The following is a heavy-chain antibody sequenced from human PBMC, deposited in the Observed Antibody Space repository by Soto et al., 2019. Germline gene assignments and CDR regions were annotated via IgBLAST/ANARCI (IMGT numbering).Heavy chain of an antibody. V-gene: IGHV4-39*01. CDR1: GGSISSSSYY. D-gene: IGHD3-3*01. J-gene: IGHJ3*02. Sequence: SETLSLTCTVSGGSISSSSYYWGWIHQPPGKGLEWIGSIYYSGSTYYNPSLKSRVTISVTTSKNQFSLKLSSVTAADTAVYYCARTAPDKKTYYDFWSGYYTGAFDIWGQGTMVTVSS. CDR2: IYYSGST. CDR3: ARTAPDKKTYYDFWSGYYTGAFDI.